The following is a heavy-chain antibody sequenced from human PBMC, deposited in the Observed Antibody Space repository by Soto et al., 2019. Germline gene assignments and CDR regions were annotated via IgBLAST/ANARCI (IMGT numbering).Heavy chain of an antibody. D-gene: IGHD1-26*01. CDR1: GYTFTSYY. CDR3: AGGGGGGSYWSYYYGMDV. V-gene: IGHV1-46*01. J-gene: IGHJ6*02. CDR2: INPSGGST. Sequence: QVQLVQSGAEVKKPGASVKVSCKASGYTFTSYYMHWVRQAPGQGLEWMGIINPSGGSTSYAQRFPGEDNTARDTATSQVCRGLGRLGAEDTGGYSCAGGGGGGSYWSYYYGMDVWGQGTTVTVSS.